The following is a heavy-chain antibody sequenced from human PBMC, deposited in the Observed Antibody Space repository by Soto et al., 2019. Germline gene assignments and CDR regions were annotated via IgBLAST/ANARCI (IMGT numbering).Heavy chain of an antibody. J-gene: IGHJ4*02. Sequence: EVQLVESGGGLVQPGRSLRLSCAASGFTFDDYAMHWVRQAPGKGLEWVSGISWNSGSIGYADSVKGRFTISRDNAKNSLDLQMNSLRAEDTALYYCAKGMTGVLTGTFDYWGQGTLVTVSS. CDR2: ISWNSGSI. CDR1: GFTFDDYA. CDR3: AKGMTGVLTGTFDY. V-gene: IGHV3-9*01. D-gene: IGHD3-9*01.